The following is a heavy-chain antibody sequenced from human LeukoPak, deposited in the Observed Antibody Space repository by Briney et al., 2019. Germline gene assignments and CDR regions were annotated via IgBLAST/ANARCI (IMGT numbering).Heavy chain of an antibody. V-gene: IGHV4-59*12. Sequence: SSETLSLTCTVSGGSISSYYWNWIRQPPGKGLEWIGYIYYSGSTNYNPSLKGRVTISVDTSKNQFSLKLSSVTAADTAVYYCANGGYEDYGDYAFDYWGQGTLVTVSS. CDR2: IYYSGST. D-gene: IGHD4-17*01. CDR1: GGSISSYY. CDR3: ANGGYEDYGDYAFDY. J-gene: IGHJ4*02.